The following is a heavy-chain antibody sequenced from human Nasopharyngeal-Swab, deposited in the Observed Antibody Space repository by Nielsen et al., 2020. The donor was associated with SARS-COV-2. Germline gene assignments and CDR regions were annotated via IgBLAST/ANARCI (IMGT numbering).Heavy chain of an antibody. D-gene: IGHD5-18*01. Sequence: ASVKVSCKASGYTFTSYGISWVRQAPGKGLEWMGWISSYNGNTNYAQKLQGRVTMTTDTSTSTAYMELRSLRSDDTAVYYCAREGDTAMAYCYYYMDVWGKGTTVTVSS. CDR2: ISSYNGNT. V-gene: IGHV1-18*04. CDR3: AREGDTAMAYCYYYMDV. J-gene: IGHJ6*03. CDR1: GYTFTSYG.